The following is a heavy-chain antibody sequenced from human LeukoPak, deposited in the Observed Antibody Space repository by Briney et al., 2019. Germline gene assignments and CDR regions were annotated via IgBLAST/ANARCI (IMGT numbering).Heavy chain of an antibody. Sequence: GASVKVSCKTSGGTFSSSAITWVRQAPGHGLEWMGRMIPVLNITTYAQKFQGSVTITADTSTSTVYMELSSLRSEETAVYYCARDQGLTAPPPYGLDVWGQGTTVIVSS. V-gene: IGHV1-69*04. CDR1: GGTFSSSA. CDR2: MIPVLNIT. D-gene: IGHD5-18*01. CDR3: ARDQGLTAPPPYGLDV. J-gene: IGHJ6*02.